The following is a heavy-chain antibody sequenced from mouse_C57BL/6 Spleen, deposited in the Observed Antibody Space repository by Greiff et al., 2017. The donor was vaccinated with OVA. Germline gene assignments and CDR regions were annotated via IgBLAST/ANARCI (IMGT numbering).Heavy chain of an antibody. CDR2: ISSGSSTI. CDR1: GFTFSDYG. J-gene: IGHJ2*01. V-gene: IGHV5-17*01. Sequence: EVQLVESGGGLVKPGGSLKLSCAASGFTFSDYGMHWVRQAPEKGLEWVAYISSGSSTIYYADTVKGRFTISRDNAKNTLFLQMTSLRSEDTAMYYCARGPDGYYGYYFDYGGQGTTLTVSS. CDR3: ARGPDGYYGYYFDY. D-gene: IGHD2-3*01.